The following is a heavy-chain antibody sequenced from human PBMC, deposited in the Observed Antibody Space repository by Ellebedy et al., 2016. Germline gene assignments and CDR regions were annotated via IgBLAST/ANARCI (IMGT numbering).Heavy chain of an antibody. Sequence: ASVKVSXXASGYTFTSYDINWVRQAPGQGLEWMGWISAYNGNTNYAQKLQGRVTMTTDTSTSTAYMELRSLGSDDTAVFYCARDGYYDSSGCSPSDYWGQGTLVTVSS. CDR1: GYTFTSYD. CDR2: ISAYNGNT. CDR3: ARDGYYDSSGCSPSDY. V-gene: IGHV1-18*01. J-gene: IGHJ4*02. D-gene: IGHD3-22*01.